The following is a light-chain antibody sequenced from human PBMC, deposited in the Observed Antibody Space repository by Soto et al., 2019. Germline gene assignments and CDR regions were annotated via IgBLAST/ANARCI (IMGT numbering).Light chain of an antibody. CDR1: SSDIGDYNY. J-gene: IGLJ1*01. V-gene: IGLV2-14*01. Sequence: QSALTQPASVSGSPGQSIPISCTGTSSDIGDYNYVSWYQQYPGKAPKLMIYEVSHRPSGVSNRFSGSKSGNTASLTISGLQAEDEADYYCSSFTTSSPYVFGTGTKVTVL. CDR3: SSFTTSSPYV. CDR2: EVS.